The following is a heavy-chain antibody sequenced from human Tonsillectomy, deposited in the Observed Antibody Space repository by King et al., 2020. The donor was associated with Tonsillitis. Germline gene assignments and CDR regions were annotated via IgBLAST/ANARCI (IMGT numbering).Heavy chain of an antibody. Sequence: VQLQESGPGLVKPSETLSLTCNVSGASISGHYWSWLRQPPGKRLEWIGHIYYSGDTNYNPSLKSRVTMSVDMSKNQVSLKLSSVTAADTAIYYCARSKYNVLLWFGDTWGQGTPVTVSS. D-gene: IGHD2-21*01. J-gene: IGHJ5*02. CDR2: IYYSGDT. CDR3: ARSKYNVLLWFGDT. CDR1: GASISGHY. V-gene: IGHV4-59*11.